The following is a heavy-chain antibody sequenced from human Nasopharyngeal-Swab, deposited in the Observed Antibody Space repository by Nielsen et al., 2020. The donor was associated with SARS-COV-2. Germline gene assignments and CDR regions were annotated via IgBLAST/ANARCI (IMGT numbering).Heavy chain of an antibody. CDR3: TTDLDCSSTSCYFY. J-gene: IGHJ4*02. D-gene: IGHD2-2*01. CDR1: GFTFSNAW. V-gene: IGHV3-15*01. CDR2: IKSKTDGGTT. Sequence: SCAASGFTFSNAWMSWVRQAPGKGLEWVGRIKSKTDGGTTDYAAPVKGRFTISRDDSKNTLYLQMNSLKTEDTAVYYCTTDLDCSSTSCYFYWGQGTLVTVSS.